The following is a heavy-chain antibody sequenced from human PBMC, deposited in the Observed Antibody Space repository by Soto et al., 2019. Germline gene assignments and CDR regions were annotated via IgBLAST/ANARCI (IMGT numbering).Heavy chain of an antibody. CDR3: ARGPLHYDDGRGPADY. D-gene: IGHD3-22*01. CDR2: INPSGGST. CDR1: GYTFTSYY. J-gene: IGHJ4*02. Sequence: ASVKVSCKASGYTFTSYYMHWVRQAPGQGLEWMGIINPSGGSTSYAQKFQGRVTMTRDTSTSTVYMELSSQRSQDTAVYYSARGPLHYDDGRGPADYWGQGTLVTVSS. V-gene: IGHV1-46*01.